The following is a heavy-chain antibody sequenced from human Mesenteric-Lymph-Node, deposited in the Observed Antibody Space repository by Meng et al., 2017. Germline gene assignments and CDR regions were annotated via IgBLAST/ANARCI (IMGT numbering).Heavy chain of an antibody. D-gene: IGHD2-15*01. CDR1: GYTFSSYG. Sequence: ASVKVSCKASGYTFSSYGISWLRQAPGQGLEWMGWMSAYRGDPNYAQRFQDRVIMTTDTTTTTVYMELRSLRFEDTALYFCARRFCSGRSCQFDYWGQGSLVTVSS. CDR2: MSAYRGDP. V-gene: IGHV1-18*01. J-gene: IGHJ4*02. CDR3: ARRFCSGRSCQFDY.